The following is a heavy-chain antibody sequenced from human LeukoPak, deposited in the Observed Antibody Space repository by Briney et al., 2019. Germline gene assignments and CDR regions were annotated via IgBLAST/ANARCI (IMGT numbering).Heavy chain of an antibody. CDR2: INSSVGST. D-gene: IGHD2-21*02. CDR1: GFTYRSYA. J-gene: IGHJ4*02. Sequence: GGSLRLSFPATGFTYRSYAMSWLRQAPGKGREGVSGINSSVGSTYYADSVKGRFTNSIDNSKNTLYLQMNSLRAEDTAVYYCAKAHFRECGGDCYGWGQGTLVTVSS. V-gene: IGHV3-23*01. CDR3: AKAHFRECGGDCYG.